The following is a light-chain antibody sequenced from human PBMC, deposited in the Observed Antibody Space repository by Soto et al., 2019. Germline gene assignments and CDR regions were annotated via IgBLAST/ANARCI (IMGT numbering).Light chain of an antibody. V-gene: IGKV1-5*01. CDR1: QSIRSW. CDR2: DAS. Sequence: DIQMTQSRATLYASVGDRVIITYRASQSIRSWLAWYQQKPGKAPQLLIYDASNLESGVPSRFSGSGSGTELTLTISSLQPDDFATYYCQQYDSFSKTFGRGTKVEVK. J-gene: IGKJ1*01. CDR3: QQYDSFSKT.